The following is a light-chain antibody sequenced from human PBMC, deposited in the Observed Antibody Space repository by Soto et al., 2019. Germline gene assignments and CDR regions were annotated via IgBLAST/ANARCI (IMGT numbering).Light chain of an antibody. J-gene: IGKJ5*01. V-gene: IGKV2-28*01. CDR3: MQTLRGAT. Sequence: AAGIPCRFSGSGSGTDFTLTVSRVEAEDVGAYYCMQTLRGATFGQGTRLEIK.